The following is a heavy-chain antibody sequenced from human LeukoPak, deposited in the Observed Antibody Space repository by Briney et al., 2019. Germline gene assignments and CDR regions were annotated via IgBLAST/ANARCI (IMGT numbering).Heavy chain of an antibody. CDR3: ARDQAVNYYYGMDV. CDR1: GFTFSSYG. Sequence: GGSLRLSCAASGFTFSSYGMHWVRQALGKGLEWVSVIWYDGSNKYYADSVKGRFTISRDDSKNALYLQMNSLRAEDTAVYYCARDQAVNYYYGMDVWGKETTVTVSS. D-gene: IGHD6-19*01. V-gene: IGHV3-33*01. J-gene: IGHJ6*04. CDR2: IWYDGSNK.